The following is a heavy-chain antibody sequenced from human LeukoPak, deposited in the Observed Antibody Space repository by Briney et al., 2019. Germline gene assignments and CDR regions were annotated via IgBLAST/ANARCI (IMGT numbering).Heavy chain of an antibody. V-gene: IGHV3-23*01. CDR2: ISGSGGST. D-gene: IGHD5-12*01. Sequence: GGSLRLSCAGSGFTFSSYAMSWVRQAPGKGLEWVSAISGSGGSTYYADSVKGRFTISRDNSKNTLYLQMNSLRAEDTAVYYCAKDMIRGYSGYEPFDYWGQGTLVTVSS. J-gene: IGHJ4*02. CDR3: AKDMIRGYSGYEPFDY. CDR1: GFTFSSYA.